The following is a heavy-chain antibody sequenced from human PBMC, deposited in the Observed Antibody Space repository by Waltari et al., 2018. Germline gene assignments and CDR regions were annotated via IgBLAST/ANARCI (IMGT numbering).Heavy chain of an antibody. CDR2: ISSSVRKK. D-gene: IGHD3-3*01. J-gene: IGHJ3*02. Sequence: EVQLVESGGGLVKPGGSLRLSCAGSGFILSSHGMNWVRRAPGSGLGWVSLISSSVRKKFYADSVWGLFTVSSDNAKNSLYLQMNSLGVEDTAVYYCARDRDYDFWSGYWGAFDIWGQGTMVTVSA. V-gene: IGHV3-21*01. CDR1: GFILSSHG. CDR3: ARDRDYDFWSGYWGAFDI.